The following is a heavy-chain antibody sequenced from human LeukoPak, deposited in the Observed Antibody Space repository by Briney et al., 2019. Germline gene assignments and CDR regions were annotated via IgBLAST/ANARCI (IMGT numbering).Heavy chain of an antibody. J-gene: IGHJ4*02. D-gene: IGHD3-22*01. CDR2: IDTNSGNP. CDR1: GGTFSSYA. V-gene: IGHV7-4-1*04. CDR3: GRFRYESSGYGPPWIDF. Sequence: ASVKVSCKASGGTFSSYAISWVRQAPGQGLESIGWIDTNSGNPTNGQGFTGRFVLSLDTSVNMAYMEISGLKAEDTAVYYCGRFRYESSGYGPPWIDFWGQGTLVTVSS.